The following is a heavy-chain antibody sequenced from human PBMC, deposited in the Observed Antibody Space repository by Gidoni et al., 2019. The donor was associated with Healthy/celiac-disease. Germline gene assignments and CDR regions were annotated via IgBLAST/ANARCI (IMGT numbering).Heavy chain of an antibody. Sequence: QVQLQESGPGLVKPSEPLSLTCTVAGGSISSYYWSWIRQPPGKGLEWIGYIYYSGSTNYNPSLKSRVTISVDTSKNQFSLKLSSVTAADTAVYYCARLDTAMVRMYYFDYWGQGTLVTVSS. J-gene: IGHJ4*02. CDR2: IYYSGST. CDR3: ARLDTAMVRMYYFDY. CDR1: GGSISSYY. V-gene: IGHV4-59*01. D-gene: IGHD5-18*01.